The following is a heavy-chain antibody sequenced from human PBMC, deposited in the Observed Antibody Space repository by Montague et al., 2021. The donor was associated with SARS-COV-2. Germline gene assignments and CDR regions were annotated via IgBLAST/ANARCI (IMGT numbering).Heavy chain of an antibody. Sequence: TLSLTCTVSGGSISSGSYYWSWIRQPAGKGLEWIGRIYTSGSTNYNPPLKSRVTISVDTSKNQFSLKLSSVTAADTAVYYCARASITIFGVTDYGMDVWGQGTTVTVSS. V-gene: IGHV4-61*02. CDR1: GGSISSGSYY. J-gene: IGHJ6*02. CDR3: ARASITIFGVTDYGMDV. CDR2: IYTSGST. D-gene: IGHD3-3*01.